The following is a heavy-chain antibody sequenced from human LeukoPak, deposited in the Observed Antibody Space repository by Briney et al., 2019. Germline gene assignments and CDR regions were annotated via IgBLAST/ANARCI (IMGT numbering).Heavy chain of an antibody. CDR1: GFTFDEYG. Sequence: GGSLRLSCAASGFTFDEYGMSLVRQAPGKGLEWVSGINWNGGSSGYADSVRGRFTISRDNAKNSLYLQMNSLRAEDTALYYCARDSDGYHDYWGQGTLVTVSS. D-gene: IGHD5-24*01. V-gene: IGHV3-20*04. CDR3: ARDSDGYHDY. CDR2: INWNGGSS. J-gene: IGHJ4*02.